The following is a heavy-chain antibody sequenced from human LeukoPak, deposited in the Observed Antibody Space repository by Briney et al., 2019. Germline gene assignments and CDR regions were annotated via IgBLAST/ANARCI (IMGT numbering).Heavy chain of an antibody. CDR1: GFTLSGAW. V-gene: IGHV3-74*01. D-gene: IGHD3-10*01. J-gene: IGHJ1*01. CDR3: ARVSGPGMNEYFHL. Sequence: PGGSLRLSCAASGFTLSGAWLHWVRQAPGKGLVWVSRINNDGTTTKYADSVKGRFTISRDNAKNTLYLQMNSLRAEDTAVYYCARVSGPGMNEYFHLWGQGTLVTVSS. CDR2: INNDGTTT.